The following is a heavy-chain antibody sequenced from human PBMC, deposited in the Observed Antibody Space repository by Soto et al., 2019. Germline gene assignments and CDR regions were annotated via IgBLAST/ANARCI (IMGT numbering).Heavy chain of an antibody. J-gene: IGHJ6*02. CDR3: AKGSVVGADYSYGMDV. Sequence: PGGSLRLSCAAAGFTFSSYGMSWVRQAPGKGLGWVSAVSGSGGSVYYADSVRGRFTISRDNSKNTLYLQVNSLRAEDTATYYCAKGSVVGADYSYGMDVWGQGTTVTVSS. CDR2: VSGSGGSV. CDR1: GFTFSSYG. D-gene: IGHD2-2*01. V-gene: IGHV3-23*01.